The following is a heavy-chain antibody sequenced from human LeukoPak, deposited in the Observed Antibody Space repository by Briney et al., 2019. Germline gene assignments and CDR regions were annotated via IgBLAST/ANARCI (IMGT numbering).Heavy chain of an antibody. CDR3: TRGYNFGGY. D-gene: IGHD4-23*01. CDR2: ISASGASP. J-gene: IGHJ4*02. CDR1: GFTFSTYA. V-gene: IGHV3-23*01. Sequence: GGSLRLSCAASGFTFSTYAMSWVRQAPGKGLEWVSGISASGASPYFADSVKGRFTISRDNSRNTVLLRMNSLRAEDTAIYYCTRGYNFGGYWGQGTLVTVSS.